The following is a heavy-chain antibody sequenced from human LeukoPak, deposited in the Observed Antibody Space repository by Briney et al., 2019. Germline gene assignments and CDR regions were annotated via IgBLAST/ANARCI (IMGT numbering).Heavy chain of an antibody. CDR2: INSDGSST. D-gene: IGHD3-16*02. V-gene: IGHV3-74*01. Sequence: PGGSLRLSCAASGFTFSSYWMHWVRQAPGKGLVWVSRINSDGSSTSYADSVKGRFTISRNNAKNTLYLQMNSLRAEDTAVYYCARVGNVWGSYRSYYFDYWGQGALVTVSS. CDR1: GFTFSSYW. CDR3: ARVGNVWGSYRSYYFDY. J-gene: IGHJ4*02.